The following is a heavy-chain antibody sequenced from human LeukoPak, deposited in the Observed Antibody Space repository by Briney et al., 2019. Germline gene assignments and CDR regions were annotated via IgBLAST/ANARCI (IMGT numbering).Heavy chain of an antibody. CDR1: GFTFSSYS. Sequence: GGSLRLSCAASGFTFSSYSMNWVRQAPGKGLEWVSSISSSSSYIYYADSVKGRFTISRDNAKNSLYLQMNSLRAEDTAVYYCARQGTSGSYLTGLDVWGQGTTVTVSS. J-gene: IGHJ6*02. D-gene: IGHD3-22*01. CDR3: ARQGTSGSYLTGLDV. V-gene: IGHV3-21*01. CDR2: ISSSSSYI.